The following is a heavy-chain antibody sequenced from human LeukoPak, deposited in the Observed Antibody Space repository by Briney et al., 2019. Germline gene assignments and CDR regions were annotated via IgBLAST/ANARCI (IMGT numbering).Heavy chain of an antibody. J-gene: IGHJ3*02. D-gene: IGHD3-10*01. CDR2: ISGRGSST. CDR3: GKDGSSDALDI. Sequence: PGGSLRLSCAAPGFTFSSYATTWVRQAPGKGLEWVSAISGRGSSTYYADSVKGRFTISRDNSKNTLYLQMNSLRAEETAIYYCGKDGSSDALDIWGQGTMVTVSS. V-gene: IGHV3-23*01. CDR1: GFTFSSYA.